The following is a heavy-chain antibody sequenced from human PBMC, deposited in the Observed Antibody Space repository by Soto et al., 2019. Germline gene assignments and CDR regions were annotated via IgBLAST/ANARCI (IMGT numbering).Heavy chain of an antibody. V-gene: IGHV3-23*01. J-gene: IGHJ4*02. CDR1: GFTFSSYA. D-gene: IGHD2-2*01. CDR3: AKLSKIVVVPAASDY. CDR2: ISGSGGST. Sequence: GGSLRLSCAASGFTFSSYAMSWVRQAPGKGLEWVSAISGSGGSTYYADSVKGRFTISRDNSKNTLYLQMNSLRAEDTAVYYCAKLSKIVVVPAASDYWGQGTLVTVSS.